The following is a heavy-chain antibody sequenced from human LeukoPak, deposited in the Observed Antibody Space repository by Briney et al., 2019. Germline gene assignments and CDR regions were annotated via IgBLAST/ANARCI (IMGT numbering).Heavy chain of an antibody. CDR3: AREGWQLENYYYYMDV. CDR2: IYTSGST. V-gene: IGHV4-4*07. J-gene: IGHJ6*03. CDR1: GGSLSSYY. D-gene: IGHD6-13*01. Sequence: PSETLSLTCTVSGGSLSSYYWSWIRQPAGKGLEWIGRIYTSGSTNYNPSLKSRVTMSVDTSKNQFSLKLSSVTAADTAVYYCAREGWQLENYYYYMDVWGKGTTVTISS.